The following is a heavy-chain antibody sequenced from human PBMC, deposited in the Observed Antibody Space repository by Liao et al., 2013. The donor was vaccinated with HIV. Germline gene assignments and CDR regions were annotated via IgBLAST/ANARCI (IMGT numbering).Heavy chain of an antibody. CDR3: ARGHRLRLGLVDY. J-gene: IGHJ4*02. CDR2: VNHSGST. D-gene: IGHD3-16*01. Sequence: QVQLMESGPGLVKPSQTLSLTCAVYGGSFSGYYWSWIRQPPGKGLSGLGKVNHSGSTNYNPSLKSRVTISVDTSKNQFYLKLRSVTAADTAVYYCARGHRLRLGLVDYWGQGTMVPVSS. V-gene: IGHV4-34*10. CDR1: GGSFSGYY.